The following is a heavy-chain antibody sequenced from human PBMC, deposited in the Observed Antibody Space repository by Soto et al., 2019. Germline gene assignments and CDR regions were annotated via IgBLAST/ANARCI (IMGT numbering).Heavy chain of an antibody. D-gene: IGHD1-26*01. Sequence: QVHLVQSGAEVKKPGASVKVSCKGSGYDFTTYGITWVRQAPGQGLEWMAWISAHNGNTDYAQKLQGRVTVTRDTTTSTAYRGLRSLRSDDTAVYYSARGRYGDYWGQGALVTVSS. V-gene: IGHV1-18*01. CDR3: ARGRYGDY. J-gene: IGHJ4*02. CDR1: GYDFTTYG. CDR2: ISAHNGNT.